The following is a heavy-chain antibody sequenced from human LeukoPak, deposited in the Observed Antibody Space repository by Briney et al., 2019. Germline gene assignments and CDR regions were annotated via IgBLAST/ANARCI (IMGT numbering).Heavy chain of an antibody. CDR3: AESRGTYFLYFDY. CDR2: ISYDGSNK. D-gene: IGHD1-26*01. CDR1: GFTFSNYG. J-gene: IGHJ4*02. Sequence: PGRSLRLSCAASGFTFSNYGMHWVRQAPGKGLEWVAVISYDGSNKYYADSVKGRFTISRDNSKNTLYLQMNSLRAEDTAVFFCAESRGTYFLYFDYWGPGTLVSVSS. V-gene: IGHV3-30*18.